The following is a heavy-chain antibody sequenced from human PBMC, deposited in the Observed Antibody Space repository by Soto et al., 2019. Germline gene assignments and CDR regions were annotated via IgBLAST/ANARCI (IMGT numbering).Heavy chain of an antibody. D-gene: IGHD6-6*01. V-gene: IGHV3-23*01. J-gene: IGHJ6*03. CDR2: ISGSGGST. CDR1: GFTFSSYA. CDR3: VWEERGAINHQQLADYYMDV. Sequence: PGGSLRLSCAASGFTFSSYAMSWVRQAPGKGLEWVSAISGSGGSTYYADSVKGRFTISRDNSKNTLYLQMNSLRAEDTAVYYCVWEERGAINHQQLADYYMDVWGKGTTVTVSS.